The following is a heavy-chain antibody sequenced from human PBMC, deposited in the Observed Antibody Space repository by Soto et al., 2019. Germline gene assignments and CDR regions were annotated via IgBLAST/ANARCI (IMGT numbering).Heavy chain of an antibody. J-gene: IGHJ4*02. Sequence: QVQLQESGPGLVKPSQTLSLTCTVSGGSISSGGYYWSWIRQHPVKGLEWIGYIYDSGSTYYNPSLKSRVTISVDTAKNQFSLKLSYVPAADTAVYYWARVKWFGEGAVFDYWGQGTLVTVSS. D-gene: IGHD3-10*01. V-gene: IGHV4-31*03. CDR2: IYDSGST. CDR3: ARVKWFGEGAVFDY. CDR1: GGSISSGGYY.